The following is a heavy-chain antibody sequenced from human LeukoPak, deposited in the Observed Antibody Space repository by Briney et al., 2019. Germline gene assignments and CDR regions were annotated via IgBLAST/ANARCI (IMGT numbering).Heavy chain of an antibody. J-gene: IGHJ4*02. Sequence: SETLSLTCAVSGESFSAYYWSWIRQPPGKGLEWIGEINHSGRTNYNPSLKSRVTISLDTSKNQFSLKLSSVTAADTAVYYCAGHHPRNTVDFWGQGTLVTVSS. CDR3: AGHHPRNTVDF. CDR2: INHSGRT. D-gene: IGHD2-8*02. V-gene: IGHV4-34*01. CDR1: GESFSAYY.